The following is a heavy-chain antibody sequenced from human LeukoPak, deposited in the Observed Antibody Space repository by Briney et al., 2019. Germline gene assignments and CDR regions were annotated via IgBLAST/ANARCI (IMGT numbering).Heavy chain of an antibody. V-gene: IGHV4-34*01. J-gene: IGHJ5*02. D-gene: IGHD2-15*01. CDR3: ASRRRYSGFDP. Sequence: PSETLSLTCAVYGGSFSGYYWSWIRQPPGKGLEWIGEINHSGSTNYNPSLKSRVTISVDTSKNQFSLKLSSVTAADTAVYYCASRRRYSGFDPWGQGTLVTVSS. CDR1: GGSFSGYY. CDR2: INHSGST.